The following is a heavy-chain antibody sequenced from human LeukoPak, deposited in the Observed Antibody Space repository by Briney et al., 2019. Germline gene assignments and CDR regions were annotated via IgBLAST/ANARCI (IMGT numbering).Heavy chain of an antibody. CDR1: GFTISSYS. D-gene: IGHD4-17*01. J-gene: IGHJ4*02. Sequence: TGGSLRLSWAASGFTISSYSMNWVRQAPGKGLEWASSISSSSSYIYYADSVKGRFTISRDNSKNTLYLQMNSLGAEDTAVYYCAKKPYGDFVPFDYWGQGALVTVSS. CDR2: ISSSSSYI. CDR3: AKKPYGDFVPFDY. V-gene: IGHV3-21*04.